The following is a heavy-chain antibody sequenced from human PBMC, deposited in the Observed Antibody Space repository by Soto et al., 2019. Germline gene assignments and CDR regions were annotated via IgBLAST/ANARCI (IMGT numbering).Heavy chain of an antibody. Sequence: SETLSLTCAVSGDSISGTNWWSWVRQPPGKGLQWIGEIHHSGSTNYNPSLKSRVTISVDRSKNQFSLNLNSVTAADTAVYFRARYSAASDTYYFDYWGQGALVTVSS. CDR3: ARYSAASDTYYFDY. V-gene: IGHV4-4*02. J-gene: IGHJ4*02. CDR1: GDSISGTNW. CDR2: IHHSGST. D-gene: IGHD5-18*01.